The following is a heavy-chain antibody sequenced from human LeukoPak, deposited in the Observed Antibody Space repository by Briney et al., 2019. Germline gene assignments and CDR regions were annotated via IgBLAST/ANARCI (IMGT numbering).Heavy chain of an antibody. J-gene: IGHJ4*02. CDR3: ARDTGYVLDY. V-gene: IGHV1-18*01. Sequence: ASVKVSYKASGYTFTSYGFSWVRQAPGQGLEWMGRISTYNGNTNYAQKLQGRVTMTTDTSTSTAYMELRSLRSDDTAVYYCARDTGYVLDYWGQGTLVTVSS. CDR1: GYTFTSYG. D-gene: IGHD5-12*01. CDR2: ISTYNGNT.